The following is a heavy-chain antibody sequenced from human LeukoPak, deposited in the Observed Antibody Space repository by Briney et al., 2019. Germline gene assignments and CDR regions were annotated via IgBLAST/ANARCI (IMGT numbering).Heavy chain of an antibody. CDR2: ISYDGSNK. CDR3: AKPGRNSEYSYDPWYFDL. D-gene: IGHD5-18*01. J-gene: IGHJ2*01. Sequence: GGSLRLSCAASGFTFSSYGMHWVRQAPGKGLEWVAIISYDGSNKYYADSVKGRFTISRDNSKNTLYLQMNSLRAKDTAVYYCAKPGRNSEYSYDPWYFDLWGRGTLVTVSS. CDR1: GFTFSSYG. V-gene: IGHV3-30*18.